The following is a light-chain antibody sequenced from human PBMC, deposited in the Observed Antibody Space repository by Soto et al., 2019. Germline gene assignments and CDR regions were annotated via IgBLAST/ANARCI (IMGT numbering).Light chain of an antibody. V-gene: IGKV1-5*03. CDR2: KAS. J-gene: IGKJ1*01. CDR1: QSISTW. CDR3: QQYNSYSWA. Sequence: DIQMTQSPSTLSASVGDRVTITCRASQSISTWLAWYQQRAGKAPKLLIYKASNLESGVPSMFSGSGSGTDFTLTISILQPDDFATYYCQQYNSYSWAFGQGTKVEIK.